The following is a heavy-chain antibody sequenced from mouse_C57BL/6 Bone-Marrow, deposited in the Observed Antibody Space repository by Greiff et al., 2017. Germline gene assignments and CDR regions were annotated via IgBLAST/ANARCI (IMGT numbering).Heavy chain of an antibody. D-gene: IGHD1-1*01. CDR3: ATHIATVVDDWYFDV. J-gene: IGHJ1*03. CDR2: IVPSDSYT. V-gene: IGHV1-69*01. CDR1: GYTFTSYW. Sequence: VKLQQPGAELVMPGASVKLSCKASGYTFTSYWMHWVKQRPGQGLEWIGEIVPSDSYTNYNQKFKGKSTLTVDKSSSTAYMQLSSLTSEDTAVYYWATHIATVVDDWYFDVWGTGTTVTVSA.